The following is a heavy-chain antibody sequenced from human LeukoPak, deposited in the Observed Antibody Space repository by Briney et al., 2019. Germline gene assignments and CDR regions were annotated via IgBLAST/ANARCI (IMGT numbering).Heavy chain of an antibody. J-gene: IGHJ4*02. Sequence: GGSLRLSCAASGFTFSSYAMHWVRQAPGKGLEWVAVISYDGSNKYYADSVKGRFTISRDNSKNTLYLQMNSLRAEDTAVYYCANLLPDSYCSGGSCYSWGQGTLVTVSS. CDR1: GFTFSSYA. CDR3: ANLLPDSYCSGGSCYS. CDR2: ISYDGSNK. D-gene: IGHD2-15*01. V-gene: IGHV3-30-3*01.